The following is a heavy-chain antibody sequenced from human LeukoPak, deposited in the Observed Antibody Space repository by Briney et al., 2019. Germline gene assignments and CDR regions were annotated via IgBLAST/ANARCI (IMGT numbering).Heavy chain of an antibody. V-gene: IGHV3-23*01. CDR3: ARDNRHYYDSSGLFDY. J-gene: IGHJ4*02. CDR2: ISGSGGST. CDR1: GFTFSSYA. D-gene: IGHD3-22*01. Sequence: GGSLRLSCAASGFTFSSYAMSWVRQAPGKGLEWVLAISGSGGSTYYADSVKGRFTISRDNSKNTLYLQMNSLRAEDTAVYYCARDNRHYYDSSGLFDYWGQGTLVTVSS.